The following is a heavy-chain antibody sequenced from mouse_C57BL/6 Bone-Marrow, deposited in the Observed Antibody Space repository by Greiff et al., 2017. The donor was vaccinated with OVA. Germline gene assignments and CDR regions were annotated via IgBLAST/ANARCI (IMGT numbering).Heavy chain of an antibody. J-gene: IGHJ1*03. CDR3: ARGITTVVAGDWYFDV. Sequence: EVQLQQSVAELVRPGASVKLSCTASGFNIKNTYMHWVKQRPEQGLEWIGRIDPANGNTKYAPKFQGKATITADTSSKTAYLQLSSLTSEDTGIYYGARGITTVVAGDWYFDVWGTGTTVTVSS. CDR2: IDPANGNT. CDR1: GFNIKNTY. V-gene: IGHV14-3*01. D-gene: IGHD1-1*01.